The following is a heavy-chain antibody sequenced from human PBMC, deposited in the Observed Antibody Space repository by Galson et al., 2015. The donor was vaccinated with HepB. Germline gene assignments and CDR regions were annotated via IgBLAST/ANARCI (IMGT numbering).Heavy chain of an antibody. CDR1: GGSIRSGDYW. J-gene: IGHJ6*03. CDR2: IYHTGTS. Sequence: TLSLTCTVSGGSIRSGDYWWSWIRQSPGKGLEWIGNIYHTGTSDYNPSLKGRLIMSVDTTQNQFSLKLSSVTASDTAVYYCARDQGSYYYMDVWDKGTPVTVSS. V-gene: IGHV4-30-4*01. CDR3: ARDQGSYYYMDV.